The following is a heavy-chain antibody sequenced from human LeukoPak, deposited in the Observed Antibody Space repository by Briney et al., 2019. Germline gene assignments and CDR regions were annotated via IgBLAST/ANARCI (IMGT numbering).Heavy chain of an antibody. CDR1: GFTFSTYS. Sequence: PGGSLRLSCAASGFTFSTYSMSWVRQAPGKGLEWVSAIRSGGENTYYADSVRGRFTISRDNSRGTLSLQMNSLRAEDTAVYYCANVVTMVRGVINVGWFDPWGQGTLVTVSS. CDR2: IRSGGENT. J-gene: IGHJ5*02. CDR3: ANVVTMVRGVINVGWFDP. V-gene: IGHV3-23*01. D-gene: IGHD3-10*01.